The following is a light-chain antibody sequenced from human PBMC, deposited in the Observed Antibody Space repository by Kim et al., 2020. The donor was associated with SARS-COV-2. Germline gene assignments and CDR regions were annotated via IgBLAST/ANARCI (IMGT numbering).Light chain of an antibody. V-gene: IGLV3-19*01. Sequence: SSELTQDPAVSVALGQTVKITCQGDSLRRFYASWYQQKPGQAPVLVIYGKNNRPSGIPDRFSGSASGNTASLTITGAQAEDEADYYCNSRGSSENVVFGGGTQLTVL. J-gene: IGLJ2*01. CDR3: NSRGSSENVV. CDR1: SLRRFY. CDR2: GKN.